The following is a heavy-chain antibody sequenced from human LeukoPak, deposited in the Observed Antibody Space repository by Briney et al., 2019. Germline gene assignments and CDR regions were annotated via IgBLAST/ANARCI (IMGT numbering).Heavy chain of an antibody. D-gene: IGHD6-13*01. J-gene: IGHJ4*02. CDR2: IYYSGST. Sequence: SETLSLTCTVSGVSISSYYWSWIRQPPGKGLESIGYIYYSGSTNYNPSLKSRVTISVDTSKNQFSLKLSSVTAADTAVYYCARSGYSSSWYGGPFDYWGQGTLVTVSS. V-gene: IGHV4-59*01. CDR3: ARSGYSSSWYGGPFDY. CDR1: GVSISSYY.